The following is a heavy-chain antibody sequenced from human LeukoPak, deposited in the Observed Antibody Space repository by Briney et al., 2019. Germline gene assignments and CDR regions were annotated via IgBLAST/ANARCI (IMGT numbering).Heavy chain of an antibody. Sequence: GGSLRLSCAASGFTFSSYSMDWVRQAPGKGLEWVSYISSSSTIYYADSVKGRFTISRDNAKNSLYLQMNSLRAEDTAVYYCARQDIAVARVDYWGQGTLVTVSS. CDR1: GFTFSSYS. D-gene: IGHD6-19*01. J-gene: IGHJ4*02. CDR3: ARQDIAVARVDY. V-gene: IGHV3-48*04. CDR2: ISSSSTI.